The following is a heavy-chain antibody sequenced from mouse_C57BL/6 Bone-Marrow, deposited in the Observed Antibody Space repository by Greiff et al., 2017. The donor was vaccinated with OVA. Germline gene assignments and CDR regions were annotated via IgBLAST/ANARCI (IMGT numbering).Heavy chain of an antibody. CDR1: GYTFTSYW. Sequence: VQLQQPGAELVKPGASVKLSCKASGYTFTSYWMQWVKQRPGQGLEWIGEIDPSDSYTNYNQKFKGKATLTVDTSSSTASMQLSSLTSEDSAVYYCARQAMITRFFDYWGQGTTLTVSS. D-gene: IGHD2-4*01. CDR2: IDPSDSYT. CDR3: ARQAMITRFFDY. J-gene: IGHJ2*01. V-gene: IGHV1-50*01.